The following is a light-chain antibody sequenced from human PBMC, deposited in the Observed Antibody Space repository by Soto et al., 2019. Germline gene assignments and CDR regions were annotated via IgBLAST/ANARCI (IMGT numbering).Light chain of an antibody. V-gene: IGKV3-11*01. CDR3: QHRSNWLGT. CDR1: QSVGSF. J-gene: IGKJ3*01. CDR2: DAS. Sequence: EIVLTQSPATLSLSPGDRATLSCRASQSVGSFLAWYQQKSGQTPRLLIYDASNRAPGIPARFGGSGSGTDFTLTISSLEPEDFAVYYCQHRSNWLGTFGPGTKVDIK.